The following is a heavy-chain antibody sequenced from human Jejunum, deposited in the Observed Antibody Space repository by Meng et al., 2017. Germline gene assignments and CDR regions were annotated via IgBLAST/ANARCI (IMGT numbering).Heavy chain of an antibody. CDR3: AKGGTAMVTLRSLDV. D-gene: IGHD5-18*01. CDR1: GFTFNTHA. Sequence: GGSLRLSCEASGFTFNTHAMSWVRQAPGRGLEWVSVVSSSGGSTYYADSVKGRFSISRDNSKNTLYLQMNSLRAEDTALYYCAKGGTAMVTLRSLDVWGQGTTVTVSS. CDR2: VSSSGGST. J-gene: IGHJ6*02. V-gene: IGHV3-23*01.